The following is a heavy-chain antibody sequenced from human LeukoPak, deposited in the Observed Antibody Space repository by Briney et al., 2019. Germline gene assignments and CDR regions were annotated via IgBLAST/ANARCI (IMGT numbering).Heavy chain of an antibody. CDR3: ARQKENTRGSAFDL. V-gene: IGHV5-51*01. Sequence: PGESLKISCEASGHSFTNHWLGWVRQMPGKGLEWMGIIYPGDSDTRYSPSFQGQVTISVDKSISTAYLQWSSLKASDTAMYYCARQKENTRGSAFDLWGQGTVVTVS. CDR1: GHSFTNHW. CDR2: IYPGDSDT. J-gene: IGHJ3*01. D-gene: IGHD2/OR15-2a*01.